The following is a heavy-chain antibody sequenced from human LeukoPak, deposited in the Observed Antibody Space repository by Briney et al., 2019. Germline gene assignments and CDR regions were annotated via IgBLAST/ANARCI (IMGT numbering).Heavy chain of an antibody. V-gene: IGHV3-30*02. CDR3: ARGIYHDY. D-gene: IGHD2-2*01. J-gene: IGHJ4*02. CDR1: GFTFSTYG. CDR2: IQYDGSNK. Sequence: GGSLRLSCAASGFTFSTYGMHWVRQAPGKGLDWVAFIQYDGSNKYYADSVKGRFTISRDNSKNTLYLQMNSLRAEDTAVYYCARGIYHDYWGQGTLVTVSS.